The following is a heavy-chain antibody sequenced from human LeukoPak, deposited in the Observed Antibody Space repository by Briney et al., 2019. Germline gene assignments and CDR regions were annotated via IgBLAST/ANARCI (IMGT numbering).Heavy chain of an antibody. CDR1: GFTFSSYG. D-gene: IGHD3-9*01. Sequence: GRSLRLSCAASGFTFSSYGMHWVRQAPGKGLEWLADIWYDGSNKYYADSVKGRFTISRDNSKNTLYLQMNSLRAEDTAVYYCVRDHNDILTYWGQGTLVTVSS. V-gene: IGHV3-33*01. CDR2: IWYDGSNK. J-gene: IGHJ4*02. CDR3: VRDHNDILTY.